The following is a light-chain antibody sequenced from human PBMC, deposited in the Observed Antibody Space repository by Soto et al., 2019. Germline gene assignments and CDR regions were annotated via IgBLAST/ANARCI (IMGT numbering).Light chain of an antibody. CDR2: GAS. J-gene: IGKJ4*01. V-gene: IGKV3-15*01. CDR3: QQYDRWPVT. CDR1: QSISSN. Sequence: EIVMTQSPATLSVSPGERATLSCRASQSISSNLAWYQQKPGQAPRLLIYGASTRATGIPARFSGSGSGTEFTLTISSLQSEDFAVYYCQQYDRWPVTFGGGTKLEIK.